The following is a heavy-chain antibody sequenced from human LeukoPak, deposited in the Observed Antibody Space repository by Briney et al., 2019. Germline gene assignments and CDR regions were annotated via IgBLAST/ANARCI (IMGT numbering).Heavy chain of an antibody. CDR3: AKDSVAGINY. D-gene: IGHD6-19*01. V-gene: IGHV3-30*18. Sequence: GRSLRLSCAASGFTFSSYGMHWVRPAPGKGLEWVAVISYDGSNKYYADSVKGRFTISRDNSKNTLYLQMNSLRAEDTAVYYCAKDSVAGINYWGQGTLVTVSS. CDR2: ISYDGSNK. CDR1: GFTFSSYG. J-gene: IGHJ4*02.